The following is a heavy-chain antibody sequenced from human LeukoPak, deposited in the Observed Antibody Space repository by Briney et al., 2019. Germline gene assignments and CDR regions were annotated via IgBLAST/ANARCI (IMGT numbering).Heavy chain of an antibody. CDR1: GFTFSSYG. CDR3: AKVSGSGSFPAH. CDR2: IRYDGSNK. V-gene: IGHV3-30*02. Sequence: GGSLRLSCAAPGFTFSSYGMHWVRQAPGKGLEWVAFIRYDGSNKYYADSVKGRFSISRDNSKNTLYLQMNSLRAEDTAVYYCAKVSGSGSFPAHWGQGTLVTVSS. J-gene: IGHJ4*02. D-gene: IGHD3-10*01.